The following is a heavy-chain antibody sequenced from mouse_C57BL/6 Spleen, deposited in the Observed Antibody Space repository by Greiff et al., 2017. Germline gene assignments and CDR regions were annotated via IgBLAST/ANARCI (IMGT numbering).Heavy chain of an antibody. CDR1: GYTFTDYE. V-gene: IGHV1-15*01. J-gene: IGHJ3*01. Sequence: QVQLQQSGAELVRPGASVTLSCKASGYTFTDYEMHWVKQTPVHGLEWIGAIDPETGGTAYNQKFKGKAILTADKSSSTAYMELRSLTSEDSAVYYCTRSGIGRNYPWFAYWGQGALVTVSA. CDR3: TRSGIGRNYPWFAY. CDR2: IDPETGGT. D-gene: IGHD1-1*02.